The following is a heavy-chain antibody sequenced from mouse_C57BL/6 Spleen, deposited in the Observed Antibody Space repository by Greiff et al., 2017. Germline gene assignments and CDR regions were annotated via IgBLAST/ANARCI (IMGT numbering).Heavy chain of an antibody. J-gene: IGHJ4*01. V-gene: IGHV3-3*01. CDR1: GFSINSDCY. CDR2: TFYSGIT. Sequence: EVMLVESGPSLVRPSQTLSLTCTVTGFSINSDCYWIWIRQFPGNKLEYIGYTFYSGITYYNPSLDSRTYITRATSKNQFSLKLSSVTTEDTATYYCARVVAPYYAMDYWGQGTSVTVSS. D-gene: IGHD1-1*01. CDR3: ARVVAPYYAMDY.